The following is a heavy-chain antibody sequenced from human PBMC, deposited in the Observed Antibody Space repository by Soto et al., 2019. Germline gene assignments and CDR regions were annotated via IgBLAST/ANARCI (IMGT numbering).Heavy chain of an antibody. V-gene: IGHV4-61*01. Sequence: SETLSLTCSVSGGSVNDGNYYWNWIRQSPAKGLEWIGYIRHSGITNYNPSLKSRVTISVDTSKNEFSLKLNSVTAADTAVYYCASGFTMGALPSHSHYSGQGSQVTGSS. J-gene: IGHJ4*02. D-gene: IGHD3-16*02. CDR1: GGSVNDGNYY. CDR3: ASGFTMGALPSHSHY. CDR2: IRHSGIT.